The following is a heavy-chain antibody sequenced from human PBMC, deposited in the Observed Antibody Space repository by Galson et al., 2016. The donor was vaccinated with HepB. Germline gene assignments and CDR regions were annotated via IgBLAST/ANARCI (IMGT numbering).Heavy chain of an antibody. V-gene: IGHV3-23*01. CDR2: ISASSGFT. J-gene: IGHJ4*02. D-gene: IGHD4-17*01. Sequence: SLRLSCAASGFTFSSYAMSWVRQAPGKGLEWVSSISASSGFTYYVDSVRGRFTISRYNSRNTLYLQMNGLSDEDTAVYYCVRESSGDYGRHLGYWGQGTLVTVSS. CDR3: VRESSGDYGRHLGY. CDR1: GFTFSSYA.